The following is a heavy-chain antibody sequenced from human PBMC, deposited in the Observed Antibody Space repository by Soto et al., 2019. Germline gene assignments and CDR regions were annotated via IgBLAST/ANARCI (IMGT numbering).Heavy chain of an antibody. V-gene: IGHV4-4*07. Sequence: SETLSLTCAVSGGSISSYYWSWIRQPAGKGLEWIGRIYTSGSTNYNPSLKSRVTMSVDTSKNQFSLKLSSVTAADTAVYYCARDDSAAGSIYYYYYGMDVWGQGTTVTVSS. J-gene: IGHJ6*02. CDR3: ARDDSAAGSIYYYYYGMDV. CDR2: IYTSGST. CDR1: GGSISSYY. D-gene: IGHD2-15*01.